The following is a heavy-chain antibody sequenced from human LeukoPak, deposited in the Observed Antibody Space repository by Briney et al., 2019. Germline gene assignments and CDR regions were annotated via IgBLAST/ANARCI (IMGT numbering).Heavy chain of an antibody. CDR2: IYYSGST. Sequence: PSETLSLTCTVSGGSISSSSYYWGWLRQPPGKGLEWIGSIYYSGSTYYNPSLKSRVTISVDTSKNQFSLKLSSVTAADTAVYYCARHYGDFTYYFDYWGQGTLVTVSS. D-gene: IGHD4-17*01. CDR1: GGSISSSSYY. J-gene: IGHJ4*02. V-gene: IGHV4-39*07. CDR3: ARHYGDFTYYFDY.